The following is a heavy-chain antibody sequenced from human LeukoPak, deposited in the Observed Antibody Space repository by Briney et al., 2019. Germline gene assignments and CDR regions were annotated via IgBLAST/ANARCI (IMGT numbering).Heavy chain of an antibody. CDR3: ARDIYDSSGLDAFDI. CDR2: TYNSGST. V-gene: IGHV4-4*07. J-gene: IGHJ3*02. D-gene: IGHD3-22*01. Sequence: SETLSLTCTVSGGSISNHYWSWIRQPAGKELEWIGRTYNSGSTNYNPFLKSRVTMSVDTSKNQFSLKLSSVTAADTAVYYCARDIYDSSGLDAFDIWGQGTMVTVSS. CDR1: GGSISNHY.